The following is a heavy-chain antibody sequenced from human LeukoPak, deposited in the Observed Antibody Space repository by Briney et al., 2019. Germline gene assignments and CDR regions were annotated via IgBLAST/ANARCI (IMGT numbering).Heavy chain of an antibody. CDR1: GFTFSSYS. V-gene: IGHV3-48*04. J-gene: IGHJ4*02. CDR2: ISSSRSSI. Sequence: GGSLRLSCAASGFTFSSYSINWVRQAPGKGLEWVSYISSSRSSIYFADSVKGRFTISRDNAKNSVYLQMNSLRAEDTAVYYCAARFDYWGRGTLVTVSS. CDR3: AARFDY.